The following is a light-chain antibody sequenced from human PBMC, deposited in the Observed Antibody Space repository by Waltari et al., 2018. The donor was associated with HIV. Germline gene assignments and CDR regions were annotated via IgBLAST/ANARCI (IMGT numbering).Light chain of an antibody. V-gene: IGLV7-46*01. Sequence: QAVVTQEPSLTVSPGGTVTLTCGSSTGAVTSGHSPYWFQQRPGQAPRTLIHDTSNKHAWTPARFSGSVLGGKAALTLSGAQPEDEAEYYCLLSYGGPRVFGGGTKLTVL. CDR1: TGAVTSGHS. CDR2: DTS. CDR3: LLSYGGPRV. J-gene: IGLJ2*01.